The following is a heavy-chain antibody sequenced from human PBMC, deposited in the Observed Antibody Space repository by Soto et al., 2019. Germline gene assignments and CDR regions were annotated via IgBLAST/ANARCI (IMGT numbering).Heavy chain of an antibody. J-gene: IGHJ4*02. CDR1: GGSVSVYY. CDR2: IYASGSP. Sequence: SETLSRTCTISGGSVSVYYWSWIRQSTGQGLEWIGYIYASGSPYYNPSLRSRVTISADTSKNQISLKLTSPTAADTAVYYCARGVGSSPLQYWGRGTLVTVSS. V-gene: IGHV4-59*02. D-gene: IGHD1-26*01. CDR3: ARGVGSSPLQY.